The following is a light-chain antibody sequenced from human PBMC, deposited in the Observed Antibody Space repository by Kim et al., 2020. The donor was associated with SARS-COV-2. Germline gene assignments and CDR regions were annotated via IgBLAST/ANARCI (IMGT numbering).Light chain of an antibody. CDR1: SSDIGGYNF. CDR2: DVI. Sequence: ESIAISCTRTSSDIGGYNFVSWYQQYPGKAPQLVIYDVIERPSGISSRFSGSKSGNTASLTISGLQAEDEADYFCTSYTTSTTVVSGTGTKVTVL. J-gene: IGLJ1*01. CDR3: TSYTTSTTVV. V-gene: IGLV2-14*03.